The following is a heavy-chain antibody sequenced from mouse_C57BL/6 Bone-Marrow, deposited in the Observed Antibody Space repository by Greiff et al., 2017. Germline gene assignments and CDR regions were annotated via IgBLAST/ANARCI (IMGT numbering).Heavy chain of an antibody. CDR3: AIYGNYWYFDV. CDR1: GYTFTSYW. V-gene: IGHV1-64*01. J-gene: IGHJ1*03. Sequence: VQLQQSGAELVKPGASVKLSCKASGYTFTSYWMHWVKQRPGQGLEWIGMIYPNSGSTNYNEKFKSKATLTVDKSSSTAYMQLSSQTSEDSAVYYCAIYGNYWYFDVWGTGTTVTVSS. CDR2: IYPNSGST. D-gene: IGHD2-1*01.